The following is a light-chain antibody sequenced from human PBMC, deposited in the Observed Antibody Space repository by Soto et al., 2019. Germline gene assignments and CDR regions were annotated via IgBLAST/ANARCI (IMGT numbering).Light chain of an antibody. V-gene: IGLV2-14*01. CDR3: SSYTSSSTLLYV. Sequence: QSALTQPAPVSGSPGQSITISCTGTSSDVGGYNYVSWYQQHPGKAPKLMIYEVSNRPSGVSNRFSDSKSGNTASLTISGLQAEDEADYYCSSYTSSSTLLYVFGTGTKVTVL. CDR2: EVS. CDR1: SSDVGGYNY. J-gene: IGLJ1*01.